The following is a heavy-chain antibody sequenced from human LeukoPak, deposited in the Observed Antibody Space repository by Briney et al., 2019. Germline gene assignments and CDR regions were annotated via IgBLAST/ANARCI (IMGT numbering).Heavy chain of an antibody. CDR2: IYYSGST. V-gene: IGHV4-59*11. Sequence: PSETLSLTCTVSGDSISSHYWTWIRQPPGKGLEWIGYIYYSGSTNYNPSLKGRVTISVDTSKKQFSLNLSSVTAADTAVYYCARDAYGDCDAMSHYYYMDVWGKGTTVIVSS. CDR3: ARDAYGDCDAMSHYYYMDV. CDR1: GDSISSHY. J-gene: IGHJ6*03. D-gene: IGHD4-17*01.